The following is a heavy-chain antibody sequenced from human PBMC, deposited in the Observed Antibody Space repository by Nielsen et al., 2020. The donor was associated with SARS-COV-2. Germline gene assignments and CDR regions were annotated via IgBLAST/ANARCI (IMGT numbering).Heavy chain of an antibody. D-gene: IGHD4-23*01. V-gene: IGHV4-34*01. CDR1: GGSFSGYY. CDR2: INHSGST. Sequence: SETLSLTCAVYGGSFSGYYWSWIRQTPGKGLEWIGEINHSGSTNYNPSLKSRVTISVDTSKNQFSLKLSSVTAADTAVYYCARAFDYGGNSYFDPWGQGTLVTVSS. CDR3: ARAFDYGGNSYFDP. J-gene: IGHJ5*02.